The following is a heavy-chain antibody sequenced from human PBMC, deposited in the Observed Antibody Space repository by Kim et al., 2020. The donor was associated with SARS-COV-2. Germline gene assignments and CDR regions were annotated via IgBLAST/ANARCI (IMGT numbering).Heavy chain of an antibody. V-gene: IGHV3-53*01. CDR1: GFTVSSNY. CDR3: AGVELSGAFDI. J-gene: IGHJ3*02. D-gene: IGHD1-7*01. CDR2: IYSGGST. Sequence: GGSLRLSCAASGFTVSSNYMSWVRQAPGKGLEWVSVIYSGGSTYYSDSVQGRFTISRDNSKNTLYLQMNSLRAEDTAVCYCAGVELSGAFDIWGQGTMVTAS.